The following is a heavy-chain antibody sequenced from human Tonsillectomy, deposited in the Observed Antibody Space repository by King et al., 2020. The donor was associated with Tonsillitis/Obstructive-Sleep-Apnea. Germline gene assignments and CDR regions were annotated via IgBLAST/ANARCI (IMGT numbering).Heavy chain of an antibody. CDR1: GGSFSDYY. D-gene: IGHD3-3*01. CDR3: ARVYDFLNGGGPAPRFDP. J-gene: IGHJ5*02. CDR2: INHSGST. Sequence: VQLPQWGAGLLKPSETLSLTCAVYGGSFSDYYCSWIRQPPGKGLEWIGEINHSGSTNYDPSLKSRVTISVDTSKNQFSLKLISVTAADTAVYYCARVYDFLNGGGPAPRFDPWGQGTLVTVSS. V-gene: IGHV4-34*01.